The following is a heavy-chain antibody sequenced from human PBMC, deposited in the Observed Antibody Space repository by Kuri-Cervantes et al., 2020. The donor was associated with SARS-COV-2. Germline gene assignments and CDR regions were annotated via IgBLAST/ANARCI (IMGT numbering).Heavy chain of an antibody. Sequence: SETLSLTCTVSGASISSSTYYWGWVRQPPGKGLEWIGNIFHSGTTYYNPSLQSRITMSVDTSKNQFSLKLRSVTAADAAVYYCARLGDGYIYKYWGQGTLVTVSS. V-gene: IGHV4-39*01. CDR3: ARLGDGYIYKY. CDR1: GASISSSTYY. D-gene: IGHD5-24*01. J-gene: IGHJ4*02. CDR2: IFHSGTT.